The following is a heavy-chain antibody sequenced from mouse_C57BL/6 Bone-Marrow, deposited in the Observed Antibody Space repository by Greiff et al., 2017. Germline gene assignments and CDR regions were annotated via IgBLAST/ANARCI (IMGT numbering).Heavy chain of an antibody. CDR2: INPNNGGT. J-gene: IGHJ2*01. Sequence: VQLKQSGPELVKPGASVKMSCKASGYTFTDYNMHWVKQSHGKSLEWIGYINPNNGGTSYNQKFKGKATLTVNKSSSTAYMELRSLTSEDSAVYYCARGGDDGYSYYFDYWGQGTTLTVSS. CDR1: GYTFTDYN. V-gene: IGHV1-22*01. D-gene: IGHD2-3*01. CDR3: ARGGDDGYSYYFDY.